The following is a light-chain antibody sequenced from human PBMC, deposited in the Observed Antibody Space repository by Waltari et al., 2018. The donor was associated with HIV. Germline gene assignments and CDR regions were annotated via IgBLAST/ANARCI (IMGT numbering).Light chain of an antibody. CDR2: EGS. V-gene: IGLV2-8*01. CDR3: SSYGDNIRVL. CDR1: GSDIGLYDS. Sequence: QSALTQRPSASGSLGQSVHISCTGSGSDIGLYDSVPCCQQRPNNAPKLLLYEGSKRPSGVPDRFSGSRSGETAFLSVSGLQPDDTAAYFCSSYGDNIRVLFGGGTNLTVL. J-gene: IGLJ2*01.